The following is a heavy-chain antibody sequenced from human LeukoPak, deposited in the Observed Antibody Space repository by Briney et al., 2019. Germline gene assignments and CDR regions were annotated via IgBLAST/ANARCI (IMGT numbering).Heavy chain of an antibody. CDR1: GLTFSKYC. Sequence: GALKLPCSAFGLTFSKYCMTWVRQAPGEGLEWVSLIDTSSTTMYYTDSVKGRFTISRDNAKNSLYLQMNSLKVEDTAIYYCARDNWVDCWGQGTLVTVSS. CDR3: ARDNWVDC. V-gene: IGHV3-48*04. J-gene: IGHJ5*01. CDR2: IDTSSTTM.